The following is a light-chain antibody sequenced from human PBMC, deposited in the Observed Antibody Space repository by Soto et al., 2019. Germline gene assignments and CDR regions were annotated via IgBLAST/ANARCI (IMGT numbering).Light chain of an antibody. Sequence: ENVLTQSPGTLSLSPGERATLSCRASQSVSSNFLAWYQRKPGQAPRLLIYGASNRATGIPDRFSGSGPGTDFTLTISRLEPEDFAVYYCQQYDSSPRTFGQGTKVDIK. CDR1: QSVSSNF. CDR2: GAS. CDR3: QQYDSSPRT. J-gene: IGKJ1*01. V-gene: IGKV3-20*01.